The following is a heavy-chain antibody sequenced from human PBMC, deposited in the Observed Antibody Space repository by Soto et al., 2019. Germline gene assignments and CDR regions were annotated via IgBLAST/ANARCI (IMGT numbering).Heavy chain of an antibody. CDR3: ARGHGYNGDPRADY. V-gene: IGHV3-66*01. J-gene: IGHJ4*02. CDR1: GFTVSSNY. D-gene: IGHD4-17*01. CDR2: IYSGGST. Sequence: EVQLVESGGGLVQPGGSLRLSCAASGFTVSSNYMSWVRQAPGKGLEWVSVIYSGGSTYYADSVKGRFTISRDNSKNTLYLQMNSLRAEDTAVYYRARGHGYNGDPRADYWGQGTLVTVSS.